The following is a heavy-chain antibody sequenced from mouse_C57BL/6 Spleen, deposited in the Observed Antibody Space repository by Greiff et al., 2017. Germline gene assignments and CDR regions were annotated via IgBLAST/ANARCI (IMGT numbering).Heavy chain of an antibody. D-gene: IGHD1-1*01. CDR1: GYTFTDYE. CDR3: TSRVYYYGSSQYFDV. CDR2: IDPETGGT. J-gene: IGHJ1*03. Sequence: QVQLKQSGAELVRPGASVTLSCKASGYTFTDYEMHWVKQTPVHGLEWIGAIDPETGGTAYNQKFKGKAILTADKSSSTAYMELRSLTSEDSAVYYCTSRVYYYGSSQYFDVWGTGTTVTVSS. V-gene: IGHV1-15*01.